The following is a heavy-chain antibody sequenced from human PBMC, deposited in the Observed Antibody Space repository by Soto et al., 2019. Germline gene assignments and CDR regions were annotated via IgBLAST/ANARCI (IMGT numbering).Heavy chain of an antibody. CDR1: GFTFSSYA. V-gene: IGHV3-30-3*01. CDR3: ARDSGIMITFGGVGPLDY. D-gene: IGHD3-16*01. Sequence: QVQLVESGGGVVQPGRSLRLSCAASGFTFSSYAMHWVRQAPGKGLEWVAVISYDGSNKYYADSVKGRFTISRDNSKNPLYLQMNSLRAEDTAVYYCARDSGIMITFGGVGPLDYWGQGTLVTVSS. CDR2: ISYDGSNK. J-gene: IGHJ4*02.